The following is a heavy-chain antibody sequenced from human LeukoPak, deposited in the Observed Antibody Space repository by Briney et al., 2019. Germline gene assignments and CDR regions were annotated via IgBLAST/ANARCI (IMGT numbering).Heavy chain of an antibody. D-gene: IGHD5-12*01. CDR3: ARDIVATNFDY. Sequence: AGGSLRLSCAASGFTVSSNYMSWVRQAPGKGLEWVSVIYSGGSTYYADSVKGRFTISRDNPKNTLYLQMNSLRAEDTAVYYCARDIVATNFDYWGQGTLVTVSS. CDR1: GFTVSSNY. J-gene: IGHJ4*02. CDR2: IYSGGST. V-gene: IGHV3-66*01.